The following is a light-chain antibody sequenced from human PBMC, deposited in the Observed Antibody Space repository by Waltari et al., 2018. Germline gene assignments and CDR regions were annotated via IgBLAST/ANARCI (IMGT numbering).Light chain of an antibody. J-gene: IGLJ1*01. CDR1: SRDVGSCNL. Sequence: QSALTQPASVSGSPGQSITISRTGTSRDVGSCNLSSRYQQHPGKAPKLMICEGSKRPSGVSDRFSASKSGNTASLTISGLQAEDEADYYCCSYAGISTYVFGTGTYVTVL. CDR2: EGS. V-gene: IGLV2-23*01. CDR3: CSYAGISTYV.